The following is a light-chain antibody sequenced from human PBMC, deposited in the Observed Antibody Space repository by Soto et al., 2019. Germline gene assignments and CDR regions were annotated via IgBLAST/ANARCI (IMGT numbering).Light chain of an antibody. V-gene: IGKV3-15*01. J-gene: IGKJ5*01. CDR1: QSVRSK. CDR3: QQYNNWPTIT. CDR2: GAS. Sequence: EVVMTQSPATRSLSPGERVTLSCRASQSVRSKLAWYQQKPGQSPRLLIYGASTRATGIPARFSGSGSGTEFTLTISSLQSEDFAVYYCQQYNNWPTITFGQGTRLEIK.